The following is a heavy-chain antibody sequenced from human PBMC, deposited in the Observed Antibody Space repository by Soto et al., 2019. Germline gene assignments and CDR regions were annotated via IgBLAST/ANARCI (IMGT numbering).Heavy chain of an antibody. Sequence: GESLKISGKGSGYSFTSYWIGWVRQMPWKGLEWMGIIYPCDSHTRYSPSFQGQVTISADKSISTAYLQWSSLKASDTAMYYCAREPGIAATTLGGFHYWGRGLLIAFSS. CDR2: IYPCDSHT. V-gene: IGHV5-51*01. D-gene: IGHD6-13*01. J-gene: IGHJ4*02. CDR3: AREPGIAATTLGGFHY. CDR1: GYSFTSYW.